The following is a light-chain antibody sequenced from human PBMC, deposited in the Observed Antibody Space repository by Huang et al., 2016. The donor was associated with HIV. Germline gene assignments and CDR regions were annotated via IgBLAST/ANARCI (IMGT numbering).Light chain of an antibody. CDR2: DAS. CDR3: QHYYNWPPLT. Sequence: IVMTQSPATLSVSPGERATLSCRASQSVSSNLAWYQQKPGQAPRLLIFDASTRAPGLPGRFSGSGSGTEFSLTISNLQSEDSAVYYCQHYYNWPPLTFGGGTKVVIK. V-gene: IGKV3-15*01. J-gene: IGKJ4*01. CDR1: QSVSSN.